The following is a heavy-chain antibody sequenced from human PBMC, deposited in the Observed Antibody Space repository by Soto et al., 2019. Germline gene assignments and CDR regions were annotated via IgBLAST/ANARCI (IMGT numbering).Heavy chain of an antibody. V-gene: IGHV4-59*01. Sequence: SETLSLTCTVSGASISRYYWSWIRQSPGKGLEWIGYLYNTGSTIYNPSLKSRVTISVDTSKNQFSLKLSSVTAADTAVYYCARYVRSSGWPLNWFDPWCQGTLVTVSS. CDR2: LYNTGST. CDR1: GASISRYY. D-gene: IGHD6-19*01. J-gene: IGHJ5*02. CDR3: ARYVRSSGWPLNWFDP.